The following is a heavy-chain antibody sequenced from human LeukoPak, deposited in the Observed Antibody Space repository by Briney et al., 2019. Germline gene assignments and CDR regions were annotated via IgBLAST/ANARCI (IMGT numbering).Heavy chain of an antibody. J-gene: IGHJ4*02. D-gene: IGHD3-3*01. CDR1: GYTFTSYY. CDR3: ARGVDLTPFFDY. CDR2: INPSGCST. V-gene: IGHV1-46*01. Sequence: GASVKVSCKASGYTFTSYYMHWVRQAPGQGLECMGIINPSGCSTSYAQKFQGRVTMTRDMSTSTVYMELSSLRSEDTAVYYCARGVDLTPFFDYWGQGTLVTVSS.